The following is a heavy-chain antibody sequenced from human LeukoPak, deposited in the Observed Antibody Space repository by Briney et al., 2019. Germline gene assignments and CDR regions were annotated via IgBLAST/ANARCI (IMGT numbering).Heavy chain of an antibody. CDR3: ARGGEVRGVTGFDY. V-gene: IGHV6-1*01. J-gene: IGHJ4*02. D-gene: IGHD3-10*01. CDR2: TYYRSKWYN. Sequence: SQTLSLTCAISGDSVSSNSATWNWIRQSPSRGLECLGRTYYRSKWYNDYAISVKSRITINPDTSKNQFSLQLNSVTPEDTAVYYCARGGEVRGVTGFDYWGQGTLVTVSS. CDR1: GDSVSSNSAT.